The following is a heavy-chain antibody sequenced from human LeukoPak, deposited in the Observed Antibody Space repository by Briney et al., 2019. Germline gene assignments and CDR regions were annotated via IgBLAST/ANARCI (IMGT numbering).Heavy chain of an antibody. J-gene: IGHJ4*02. CDR1: GYTFTGYY. CDR2: INPNSGGT. V-gene: IGHV1-2*02. Sequence: ASVKVSCKASGYTFTGYYMHWVRQAPGQGLEWMGWINPNSGGTNYAQKFQGRVTMTRDTSISTAYMELSRLRSDDTAVYYCARDRVLLWFGAPRNYFDYWGQGTLVTVSS. D-gene: IGHD3-10*01. CDR3: ARDRVLLWFGAPRNYFDY.